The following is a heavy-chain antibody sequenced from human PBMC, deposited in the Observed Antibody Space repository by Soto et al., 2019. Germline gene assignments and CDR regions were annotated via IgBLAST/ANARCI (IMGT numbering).Heavy chain of an antibody. D-gene: IGHD3-22*01. CDR2: IIPILGIA. CDR1: GGTFSSYT. CDR3: ARAPVDDYYDSSGLDY. Sequence: ASVKVSCKASGGTFSSYTISWVRQAPGQGLEWMGRIIPILGIANYAQKFQGRVTITADKSTSTAYMELSSLRSEDTAVYYCARAPVDDYYDSSGLDYWGQGTLVTVSS. V-gene: IGHV1-69*02. J-gene: IGHJ4*02.